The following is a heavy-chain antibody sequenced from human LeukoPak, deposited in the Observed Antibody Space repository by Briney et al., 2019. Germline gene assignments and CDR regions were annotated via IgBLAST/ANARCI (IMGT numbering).Heavy chain of an antibody. V-gene: IGHV3-30*04. CDR1: GFTFSSYA. D-gene: IGHD1-14*01. CDR2: ISYDGSNK. CDR3: ARDRDRRYFDY. J-gene: IGHJ4*02. Sequence: GGSLRLSCAASGFTFSSYAVHWVRQAPGKGLEWVAVISYDGSNKYYADSVKGRFTISRDNSKNTLYLQMNSLRAEDTAVYYCARDRDRRYFDYWGQGTLVTVSS.